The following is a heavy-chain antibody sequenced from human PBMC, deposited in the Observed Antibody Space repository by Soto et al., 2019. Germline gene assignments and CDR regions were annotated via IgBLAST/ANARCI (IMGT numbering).Heavy chain of an antibody. CDR1: GGSVSSYY. Sequence: SETLSLTCTVSGGSVSSYYWSWIRQPPGKGLEWIGYIYYSGSTNYNPSLKSRVTMSVDTSKNQFSLKLNSVTAADTAVYYCARQGYSGYNGLDYWGQGTLVTVSS. CDR3: ARQGYSGYNGLDY. D-gene: IGHD5-12*01. V-gene: IGHV4-59*08. J-gene: IGHJ4*02. CDR2: IYYSGST.